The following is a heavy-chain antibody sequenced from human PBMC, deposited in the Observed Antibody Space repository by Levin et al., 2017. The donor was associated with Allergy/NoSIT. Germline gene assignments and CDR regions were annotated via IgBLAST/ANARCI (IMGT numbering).Heavy chain of an antibody. Sequence: GGSLRLSCAASGFTFSSYGMHWVRQAPGKGLEWVAVISYDGSNKYYADSVKGRFTISRDNSKNTLYLQMNSLRAEDTAGYDGAEGPDDRGHYPPLEYWGQGTVVTVSS. CDR3: AEGPDDRGHYPPLEY. V-gene: IGHV3-30*03. CDR1: GFTFSSYG. CDR2: ISYDGSNK. J-gene: IGHJ4*02. D-gene: IGHD4-17*01.